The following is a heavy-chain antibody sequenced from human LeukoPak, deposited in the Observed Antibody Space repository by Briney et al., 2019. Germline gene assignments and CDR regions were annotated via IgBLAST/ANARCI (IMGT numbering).Heavy chain of an antibody. J-gene: IGHJ5*02. CDR2: IYYSGST. Sequence: SETLSLTCTVSSGSISSSSYYWGWIRQPPGKGLEWIGSIYYSGSTYYNPSLKSRVTISVDTSKNQFSLKLSSVTAADTAVYYCARANYYGTSGYLNWFDPWGQGTLVTVSS. CDR3: ARANYYGTSGYLNWFDP. D-gene: IGHD3-22*01. CDR1: SGSISSSSYY. V-gene: IGHV4-39*01.